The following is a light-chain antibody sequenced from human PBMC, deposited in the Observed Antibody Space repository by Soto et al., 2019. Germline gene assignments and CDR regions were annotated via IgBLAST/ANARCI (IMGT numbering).Light chain of an antibody. V-gene: IGLV2-11*01. J-gene: IGLJ1*01. CDR2: DVT. CDR1: SSDVGGYNY. Sequence: QSALTQPRSVSGSPEQSVTISCTGTSSDVGGYNYVSWYQQHPGKAPKLLIYDVTERPSGVPDRFSGSRSGNTASLTISGLQADDEADYYCCSFAGSYTFVFGTETKLTVL. CDR3: CSFAGSYTFV.